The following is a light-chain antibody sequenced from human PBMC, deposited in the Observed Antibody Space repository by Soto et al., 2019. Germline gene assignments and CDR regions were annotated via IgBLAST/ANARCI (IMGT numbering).Light chain of an antibody. CDR2: EVS. CDR3: SSYAGSDIYV. Sequence: VLTPPPPPSGVPGQSATNPCTGTSRDVGGYNYVSWYQQHPGKAPKFIIYEVSKRPSGVPDRFSGSKSGNTASLTVSGLQAEDEADYYCSSYAGSDIYVFGTGTKVTVL. CDR1: SRDVGGYNY. V-gene: IGLV2-8*01. J-gene: IGLJ1*01.